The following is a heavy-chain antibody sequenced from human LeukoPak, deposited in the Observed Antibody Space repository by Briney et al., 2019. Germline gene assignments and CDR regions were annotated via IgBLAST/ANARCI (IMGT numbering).Heavy chain of an antibody. CDR3: ARLYSSGWYGDY. J-gene: IGHJ4*02. V-gene: IGHV5-51*01. D-gene: IGHD6-19*01. CDR2: IYPGDCDT. Sequence: GESLKISCKGSGYRFTSYLIGWVRQLAGKGLEWMGIIYPGDCDTRYSPSLQGQVTTSAAKSISTAYLQWSSLKASDTAMYYCARLYSSGWYGDYWGQGPLVTVSS. CDR1: GYRFTSYL.